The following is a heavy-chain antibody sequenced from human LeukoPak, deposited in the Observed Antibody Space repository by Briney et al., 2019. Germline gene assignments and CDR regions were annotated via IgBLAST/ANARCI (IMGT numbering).Heavy chain of an antibody. CDR3: ARHVGNSGSGSYLTYFDY. CDR2: IYYSGST. J-gene: IGHJ4*02. CDR1: GGSISSGVYY. Sequence: SQTLSLTCSVSGGSISSGVYYWSWIRQPPGKGLEWIGHIYYSGSTHYNPSLKSRITISVDTSKNQFSLKLSSVTAAGTAVYYCARHVGNSGSGSYLTYFDYWGQGTLVTVSS. V-gene: IGHV4-61*09. D-gene: IGHD3-10*01.